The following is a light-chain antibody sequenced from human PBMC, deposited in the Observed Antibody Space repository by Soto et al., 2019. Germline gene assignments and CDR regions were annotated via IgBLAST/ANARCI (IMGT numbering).Light chain of an antibody. CDR1: QSVSSSY. Sequence: EIVLTQSPGTLSLSPGERATLSCRASQSVSSSYLAWYQQKPGQAPRPLIYGASSRATGIPDRFSGSGSGTDFTLTICRLEPEDFAVYYCQQYGSSPPWTFGQGTKVEIK. CDR2: GAS. J-gene: IGKJ1*01. V-gene: IGKV3-20*01. CDR3: QQYGSSPPWT.